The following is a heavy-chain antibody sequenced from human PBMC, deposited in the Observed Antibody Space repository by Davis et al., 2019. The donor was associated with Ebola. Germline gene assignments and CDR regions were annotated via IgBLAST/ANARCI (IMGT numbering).Heavy chain of an antibody. CDR2: ISYDGSNK. V-gene: IGHV3-30-3*01. D-gene: IGHD3-16*01. J-gene: IGHJ4*02. Sequence: GESLKISCAASGFTFSSYAMHWVRQAPGKGLEWVAVISYDGSNKYYADSVKGRFTISRDNSKNTLYLQMNSLRAEDTAVYYCARDGGSNALDYWGQGTLVTVSS. CDR1: GFTFSSYA. CDR3: ARDGGSNALDY.